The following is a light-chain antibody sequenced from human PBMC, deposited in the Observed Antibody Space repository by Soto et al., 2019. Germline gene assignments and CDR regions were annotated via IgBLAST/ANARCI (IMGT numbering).Light chain of an antibody. CDR2: ETS. CDR1: SSDFGSYKF. V-gene: IGLV2-23*01. CDR3: FSFTSTNTHV. J-gene: IGLJ1*01. Sequence: QSALTQPASVSGSPGQSVTISCTGTSSDFGSYKFVSWYQHHPGTVPKVIIYETSKRPSGVSDRFSGSKSGNTALLTISGLQAEDEADYYCFSFTSTNTHVFGSGTKVTVL.